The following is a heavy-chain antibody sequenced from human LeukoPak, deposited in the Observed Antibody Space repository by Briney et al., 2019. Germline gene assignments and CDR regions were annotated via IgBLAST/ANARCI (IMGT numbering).Heavy chain of an antibody. CDR1: GFRFGGYA. J-gene: IGHJ4*02. Sequence: GGSLRLSCAASGFRFGGYAMHWVRQASGKGLEWVGRIRSKGNNYATAYGASVRGRFTISRDDSTNTTFLQMNSLKTEDTGVYYCTTKSATGDYWGQGTLVTVSS. V-gene: IGHV3-73*01. CDR3: TTKSATGDY. D-gene: IGHD3-9*01. CDR2: IRSKGNNYAT.